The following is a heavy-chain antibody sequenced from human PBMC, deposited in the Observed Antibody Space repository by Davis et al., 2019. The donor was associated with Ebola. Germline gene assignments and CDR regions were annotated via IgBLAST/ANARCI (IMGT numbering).Heavy chain of an antibody. D-gene: IGHD5-18*01. Sequence: SDTLSLTCTVSGGSFSGDYWSWSRQPPGQGLEWLGEINHSGSTNYNPSLKSRVTISVDTSKNQFSLKLSSVTAADTAVYYCARYSGPAMTPWGRGTLVTVSS. V-gene: IGHV4-34*01. J-gene: IGHJ2*01. CDR1: GGSFSGDY. CDR3: ARYSGPAMTP. CDR2: INHSGST.